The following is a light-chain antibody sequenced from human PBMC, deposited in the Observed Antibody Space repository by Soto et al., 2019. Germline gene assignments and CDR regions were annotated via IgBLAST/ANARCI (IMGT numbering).Light chain of an antibody. CDR3: QQLTDWPPQWT. V-gene: IGKV3-11*01. Sequence: EVVLTQSPYTLSLPPGERATLSCRASQSISSYLAWYQQKPGQAPRLLIYDASGRATGIPARFSGSGSGTDFALTISSLEPEDFAVYYCQQLTDWPPQWTFGQGTKVHIK. J-gene: IGKJ1*01. CDR2: DAS. CDR1: QSISSY.